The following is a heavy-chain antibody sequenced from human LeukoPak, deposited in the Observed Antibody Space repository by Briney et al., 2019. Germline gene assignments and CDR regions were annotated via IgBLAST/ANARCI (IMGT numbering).Heavy chain of an antibody. Sequence: GGSLRLSCAASGFTFSSYWMHWVRQAPGKGLVWVSRINSDGSSTSYADSVKGRFTISRDNSKNTLYLQMNSLRAEDTAVYYCAKVAYYGDYESYYYYYMDVWGKGTTVTVSS. D-gene: IGHD4-17*01. CDR2: INSDGSST. V-gene: IGHV3-74*01. CDR3: AKVAYYGDYESYYYYYMDV. J-gene: IGHJ6*03. CDR1: GFTFSSYW.